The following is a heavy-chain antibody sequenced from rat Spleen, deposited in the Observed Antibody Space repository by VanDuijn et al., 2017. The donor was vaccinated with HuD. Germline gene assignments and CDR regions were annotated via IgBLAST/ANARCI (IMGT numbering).Heavy chain of an antibody. CDR2: ISYSGAT. Sequence: EVQLQESGPGLVKPSQSLSLTCSVTDFSITSSYWGWIRKFPGNKMEWMGFISYSGATSYNPSLKSRISITRDASKNQFFLQLNSVTTEDTATYYCARYTMGITFDYWGQGVMVTVSS. D-gene: IGHD1-9*01. V-gene: IGHV3-1*01. CDR3: ARYTMGITFDY. CDR1: DFSITSSY. J-gene: IGHJ2*01.